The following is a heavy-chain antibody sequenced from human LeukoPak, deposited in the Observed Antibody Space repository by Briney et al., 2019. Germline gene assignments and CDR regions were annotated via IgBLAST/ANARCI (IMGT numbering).Heavy chain of an antibody. J-gene: IGHJ4*02. D-gene: IGHD3-3*01. Sequence: SVKVSCKASGGTFSSYAISWVRQAPGQGLEWMGGIIPIFGTANYAQKFQGRVTITTDESTSTAHMELSSLRSEDTAVYYCASYDHGDFDYWGQGTLVTVSS. CDR2: IIPIFGTA. CDR1: GGTFSSYA. CDR3: ASYDHGDFDY. V-gene: IGHV1-69*05.